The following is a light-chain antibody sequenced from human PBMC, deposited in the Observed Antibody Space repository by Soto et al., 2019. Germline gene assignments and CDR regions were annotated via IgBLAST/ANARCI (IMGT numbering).Light chain of an antibody. CDR2: GSS. Sequence: EIVLTQSPGTLSLSPGERATLSCRASESVISSYLAWYQKKPGQAPRLLIYGSSTRATGIPDRFSGSGSGTDFTLSISRLEPEDFAVYYCQQFGNSIYTFGQGTKLEIK. J-gene: IGKJ2*01. V-gene: IGKV3-20*01. CDR3: QQFGNSIYT. CDR1: ESVISSY.